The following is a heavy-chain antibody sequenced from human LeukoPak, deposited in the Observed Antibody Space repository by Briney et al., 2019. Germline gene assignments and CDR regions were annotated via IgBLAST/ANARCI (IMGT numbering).Heavy chain of an antibody. V-gene: IGHV3-30*04. CDR1: GFTFSSYA. CDR3: ARDLPYVGALYYYYGMDV. D-gene: IGHD3-16*01. Sequence: GRSLRLSCAASGFTFSSYAMHWVRQAPGKGLEWVAVISYDGSNKYYADSVKGRFTISRDNSKNTLYLQMNSLRAEDTAVYYCARDLPYVGALYYYYGMDVWGQGTTVTVS. CDR2: ISYDGSNK. J-gene: IGHJ6*02.